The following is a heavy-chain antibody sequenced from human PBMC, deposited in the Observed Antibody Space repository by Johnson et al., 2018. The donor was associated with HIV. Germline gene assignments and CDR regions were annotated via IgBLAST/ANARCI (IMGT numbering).Heavy chain of an antibody. CDR1: GFTFSDYY. CDR2: ISSSGST. J-gene: IGHJ3*02. D-gene: IGHD3-22*01. CDR3: ATVVVITQDAFDI. V-gene: IGHV3-11*04. Sequence: QVHLVESGGGLVKPGGSLRLSCAASGFTFSDYYMSWIRQAPGKGLEWVSYISSSGSTGYADSVKGRFTISRDNAKKSLYLQMTSLRAEDTAMYYCATVVVITQDAFDIWGQGTMVTVSS.